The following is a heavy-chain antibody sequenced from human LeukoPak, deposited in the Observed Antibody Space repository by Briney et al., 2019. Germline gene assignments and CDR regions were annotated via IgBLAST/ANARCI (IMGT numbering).Heavy chain of an antibody. CDR1: EFTVSSNY. D-gene: IGHD1-1*01. CDR3: AILSTSYLDY. CDR2: IYYGDST. Sequence: SGGSLRLSCAASEFTVSSNYMSWVRQAPGKGLEWVSVIYYGDSTYYADSVMGRFTISRDNSKNTLYLQMNSLRAEDTAVYYCAILSTSYLDYWGQGTLVTVSS. V-gene: IGHV3-53*01. J-gene: IGHJ4*02.